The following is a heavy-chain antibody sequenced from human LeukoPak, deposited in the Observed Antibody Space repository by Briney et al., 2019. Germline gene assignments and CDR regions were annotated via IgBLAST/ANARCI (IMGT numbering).Heavy chain of an antibody. D-gene: IGHD3-9*01. CDR2: IIPIFGTA. CDR1: GGTFSSYA. Sequence: SVKVSCKASGGTFSSYAISWVRQAPGQGLEWMGGIIPIFGTANYAQKFQGRVTITADESTSTAYMELSGLRSEDTAVYYCARVVLTGYYRAPYYGMDVWGQGTTVTVSS. CDR3: ARVVLTGYYRAPYYGMDV. V-gene: IGHV1-69*13. J-gene: IGHJ6*02.